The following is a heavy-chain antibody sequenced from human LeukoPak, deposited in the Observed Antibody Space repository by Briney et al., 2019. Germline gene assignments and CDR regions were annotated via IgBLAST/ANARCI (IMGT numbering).Heavy chain of an antibody. CDR3: ARIFSSSWYHRDY. V-gene: IGHV4-34*01. Sequence: SGTLSLTCAVSGGSISSYSWSWIRQPPGKGLEWIGEINHSGSTNYNPSLKSRVTISVDTSKNQFSLKLSSVTAADTAVYYCARIFSSSWYHRDYWGQGTLVTVSS. D-gene: IGHD6-13*01. J-gene: IGHJ4*02. CDR1: GGSISSYS. CDR2: INHSGST.